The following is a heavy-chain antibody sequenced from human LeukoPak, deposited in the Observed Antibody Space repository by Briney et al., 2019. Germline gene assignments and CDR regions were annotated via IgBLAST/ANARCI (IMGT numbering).Heavy chain of an antibody. D-gene: IGHD3-9*01. J-gene: IGHJ5*02. CDR2: IYYSGST. Sequence: SETLSLTCTVSGGSISSSSYYWGWIRQPPGKGVEWIGSIYYSGSTYYNPSRKSRITISVYTSKNQFSMKLSSVPAADTAVYYCARHQLRYFDRGLRGNWFDPWGQGTLVTVSS. V-gene: IGHV4-39*01. CDR1: GGSISSSSYY. CDR3: ARHQLRYFDRGLRGNWFDP.